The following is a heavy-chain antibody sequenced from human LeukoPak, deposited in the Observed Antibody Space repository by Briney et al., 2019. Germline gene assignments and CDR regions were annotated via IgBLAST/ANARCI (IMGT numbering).Heavy chain of an antibody. J-gene: IGHJ3*02. CDR2: ISGSGGST. D-gene: IGHD2-2*01. V-gene: IGHV3-23*01. CDR1: GFTFSSYA. Sequence: GGSLRLSCAASGFTFSSYAMSWVRQAPGKGLEWVSAISGSGGSTYYADSVKGRFTISRDNSKNTLYLQMNSLRAEDTAVYYCAKHIAVVPAAKVTYAFDIWGQGTMVTVSS. CDR3: AKHIAVVPAAKVTYAFDI.